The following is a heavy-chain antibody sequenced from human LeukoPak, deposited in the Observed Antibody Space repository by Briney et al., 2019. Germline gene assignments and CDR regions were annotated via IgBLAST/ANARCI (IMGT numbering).Heavy chain of an antibody. CDR2: IYPGDFDT. CDR1: GYRLTSYW. D-gene: IGHD2-2*01. V-gene: IGHV5-51*01. Sequence: GESLKISCKGSGYRLTSYWIGWVRPMPRKGLEWTGTIYPGDFDTRYSPSFQGQVTISADKSISTAYLQWSSLKASDTAMYYCARHRYCSTTVCYDMGGDWGQGSLVTVS. J-gene: IGHJ4*02. CDR3: ARHRYCSTTVCYDMGGD.